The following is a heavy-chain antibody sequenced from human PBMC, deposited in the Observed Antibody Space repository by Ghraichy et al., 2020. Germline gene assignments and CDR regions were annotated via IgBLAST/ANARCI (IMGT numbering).Heavy chain of an antibody. CDR2: ISWNSGSI. Sequence: GGSLRLSCAASGFTFDDYAMHWVRQAPGKGLEWVSGISWNSGSIGYADSVKGRFTISRDNAKNSLYLQMNSLRAEDTALYYCAKVDGPPYCSGGSCYPYWGQGTLVTVSS. CDR1: GFTFDDYA. V-gene: IGHV3-9*01. J-gene: IGHJ4*02. CDR3: AKVDGPPYCSGGSCYPY. D-gene: IGHD2-15*01.